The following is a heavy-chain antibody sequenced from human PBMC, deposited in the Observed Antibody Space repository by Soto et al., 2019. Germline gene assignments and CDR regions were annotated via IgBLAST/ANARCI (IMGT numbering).Heavy chain of an antibody. CDR2: ISSDGSNK. J-gene: IGHJ4*02. CDR1: GFTFSNYG. Sequence: VQLVESGGGVVQTGRSLRLSCAASGFTFSNYGMHWVRQAPGKGLEWVAVISSDGSNKYYADSVKGRFTISRDNSENTLFLQMNNLRTEDTAVYYCARDWVWFGAHPIDYWGQGTLVTVSS. D-gene: IGHD3-10*01. V-gene: IGHV3-30*03. CDR3: ARDWVWFGAHPIDY.